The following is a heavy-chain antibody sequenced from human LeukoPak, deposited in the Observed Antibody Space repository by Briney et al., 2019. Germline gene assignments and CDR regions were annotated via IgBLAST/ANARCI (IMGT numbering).Heavy chain of an antibody. J-gene: IGHJ4*02. D-gene: IGHD2-21*02. Sequence: SVHVPFVDYRLVVTEYNLHWVPQPSGQGVEGMGKINTHNGGTNPPQKVQGRDTMTTDTSMSAAYMELSSLISDDTAMYYCVREGNELLSKNFDYWGQGTLVTVSA. CDR2: INTHNGGT. CDR3: VREGNELLSKNFDY. V-gene: IGHV1-2*02. CDR1: RLVVTEYN.